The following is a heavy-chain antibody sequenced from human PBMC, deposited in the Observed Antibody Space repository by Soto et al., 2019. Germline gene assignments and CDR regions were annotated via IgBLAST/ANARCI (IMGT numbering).Heavy chain of an antibody. CDR2: IIPILGIA. V-gene: IGHV1-69*02. Sequence: QVQLVQSGAEVKKPGSSVKVSCKASGGTFSSYTISWVRQAPGQGLEWMGRIIPILGIANYAQKFQGRVTITADKSTSTAYMELSSLRSEDTAVYYFARLSTAMVTLDYWGQGTLVTVSS. CDR3: ARLSTAMVTLDY. D-gene: IGHD5-18*01. J-gene: IGHJ4*02. CDR1: GGTFSSYT.